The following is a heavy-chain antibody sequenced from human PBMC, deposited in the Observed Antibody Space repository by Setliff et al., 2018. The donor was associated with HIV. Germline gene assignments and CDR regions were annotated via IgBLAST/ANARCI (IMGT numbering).Heavy chain of an antibody. Sequence: ASVKVSCKASGYNFTSHDINWVRQAPGQGLEWMGWMNPKRGNTGYARKFQGRVTMTRKTSISTAYMGLRSLRSDDPAVYYCARGYCSSTSFYGIYYFDNWGQVTPVTVSS. J-gene: IGHJ4*02. CDR2: MNPKRGNT. CDR1: GYNFTSHD. CDR3: ARGYCSSTSFYGIYYFDN. V-gene: IGHV1-8*01. D-gene: IGHD2-2*01.